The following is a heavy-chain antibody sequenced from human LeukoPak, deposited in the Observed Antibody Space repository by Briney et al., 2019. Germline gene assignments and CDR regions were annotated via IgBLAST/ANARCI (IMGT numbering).Heavy chain of an antibody. CDR1: GFTVSSNY. D-gene: IGHD3-10*01. V-gene: IGHV3-53*01. J-gene: IGHJ6*02. CDR2: IYSGGST. Sequence: GGSLRLSCAASGFTVSSNYMSWVRQAPGRGLEWVSVIYSGGSTYYADSVKGRFTISRDNSKNTLYLQMNSLRAEDTAVYYCARERIYFGSGRGLTDARLFYYYGMDIWGQGTTVTVSS. CDR3: ARERIYFGSGRGLTDARLFYYYGMDI.